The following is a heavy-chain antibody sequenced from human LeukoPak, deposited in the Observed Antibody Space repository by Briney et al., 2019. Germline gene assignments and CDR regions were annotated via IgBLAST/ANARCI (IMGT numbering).Heavy chain of an antibody. J-gene: IGHJ6*02. CDR2: IYSGGST. Sequence: PGGSLRLSCAASGFTVSSDYMSWVRQAPGKGLEWVSVIYSGGSTYYADSVKGRFTISRDNSKNTLYLQMNSLRAEDTAVYYCARVPYYDSSGYYRYYYGMDVWGQGTTVTVSS. D-gene: IGHD3-22*01. CDR3: ARVPYYDSSGYYRYYYGMDV. CDR1: GFTVSSDY. V-gene: IGHV3-53*01.